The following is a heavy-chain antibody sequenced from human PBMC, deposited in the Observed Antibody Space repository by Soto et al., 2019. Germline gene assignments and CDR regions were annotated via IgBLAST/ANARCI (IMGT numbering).Heavy chain of an antibody. J-gene: IGHJ5*02. CDR1: GGSISSYY. Sequence: SETLSLTCTVSGGSISSYYWSWIRQPPGKGLEWIGYIYYSGSTNYNPSLKSRVTISVDTSKNQFSLKLSSVTAADTAVYYCARGQSYDFWSGENNWLDPWGQGTLVTVSS. D-gene: IGHD3-3*01. V-gene: IGHV4-59*01. CDR2: IYYSGST. CDR3: ARGQSYDFWSGENNWLDP.